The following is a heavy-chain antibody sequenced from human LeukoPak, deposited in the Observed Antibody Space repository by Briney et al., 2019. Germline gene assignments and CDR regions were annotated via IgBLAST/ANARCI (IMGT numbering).Heavy chain of an antibody. J-gene: IGHJ4*02. D-gene: IGHD6-19*01. CDR1: GYTFTGYY. V-gene: IGHV1-2*02. CDR2: INPNSGGT. Sequence: GASVKVSCKASGYTFTGYYMHWVRQAPGHGLEWMGWINPNSGGTNYAQKFQGRVTMTRDTSISTAYMELSRLRSDDTAVYYCASGSSGWYSPFDYWGQGTLVTVPS. CDR3: ASGSSGWYSPFDY.